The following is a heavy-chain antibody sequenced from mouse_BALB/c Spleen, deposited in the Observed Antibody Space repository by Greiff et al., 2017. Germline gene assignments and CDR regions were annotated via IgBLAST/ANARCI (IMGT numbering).Heavy chain of an antibody. CDR2: IWAGGST. V-gene: IGHV2-9*02. J-gene: IGHJ3*01. CDR3: AREGRYGFAY. Sequence: VKLMESGPGLVAPSQSLSITCTVSGFSLTSYGVHWVRQPPGKGLEWLGVIWAGGSTNYNSALMSRLSISKDNSKGQVFLKMNSLQTDDTAMYYCAREGRYGFAYWGQGTLVTVSA. D-gene: IGHD2-14*01. CDR1: GFSLTSYG.